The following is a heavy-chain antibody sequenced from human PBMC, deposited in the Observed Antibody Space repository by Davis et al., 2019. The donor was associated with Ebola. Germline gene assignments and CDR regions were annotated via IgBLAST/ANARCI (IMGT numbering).Heavy chain of an antibody. V-gene: IGHV3-72*01. Sequence: PGGSLRLSCAASGFTFSDHYMDWVRQAPGKGLEWVGRTRNKANSYTTEYAASVKGRFTISRDDSKSSLYLQMNSLRAEDTAVYYCARDLPAGSTSYNYYYYYMDVWGKGTTVTVSS. J-gene: IGHJ6*03. CDR1: GFTFSDHY. CDR3: ARDLPAGSTSYNYYYYYMDV. CDR2: TRNKANSYTT. D-gene: IGHD2-2*01.